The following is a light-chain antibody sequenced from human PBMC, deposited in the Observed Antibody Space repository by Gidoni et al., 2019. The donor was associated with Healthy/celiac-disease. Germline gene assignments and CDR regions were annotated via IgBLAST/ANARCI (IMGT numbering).Light chain of an antibody. CDR1: SSNIGNNA. CDR2: YDD. J-gene: IGLJ2*01. Sequence: QSLLPHPPSVSGTPRPRVTISCSGSSSNIGNNAVNWYQQLPGKAPKLLIYYDDLLPSGVSDRFSGSKSGTSASLAISGLQSEDEADYYCAAWDDSLNGVVFGGGTKLTVL. V-gene: IGLV1-36*01. CDR3: AAWDDSLNGVV.